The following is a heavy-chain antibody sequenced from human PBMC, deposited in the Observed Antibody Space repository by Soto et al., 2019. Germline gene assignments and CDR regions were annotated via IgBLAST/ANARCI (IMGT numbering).Heavy chain of an antibody. V-gene: IGHV2-5*02. D-gene: IGHD2-21*01. J-gene: IGHJ6*02. CDR3: VQSRCGGDCLQSYSSHSYYGLDV. CDR2: IYWDNDN. CDR1: GFSLSTSGVS. Sequence: SGPTLVNPTHTLTLTCTFSGFSLSTSGVSVGWIRQPPGKALEWLALIYWDNDNRYSPSLKSRLTITKDTSKNQVVLTVTNMDPVDTATYYCVQSRCGGDCLQSYSSHSYYGLDVWGQGTTVTVSS.